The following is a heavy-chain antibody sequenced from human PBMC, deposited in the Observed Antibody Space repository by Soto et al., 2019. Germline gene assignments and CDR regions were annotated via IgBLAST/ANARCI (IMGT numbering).Heavy chain of an antibody. CDR1: GFTFDDYE. D-gene: IGHD5-12*01. Sequence: GGSLRLSCAASGFTFDDYEMNWVRQAPGKGLEWVSYISSSGSTIYYADSVKGRFTISRDNAKNSLYLQMNSLRAEDTAVYYCAREGGYGGNGVAFDIWGQGTMVTVSS. CDR3: AREGGYGGNGVAFDI. CDR2: ISSSGSTI. J-gene: IGHJ3*02. V-gene: IGHV3-48*03.